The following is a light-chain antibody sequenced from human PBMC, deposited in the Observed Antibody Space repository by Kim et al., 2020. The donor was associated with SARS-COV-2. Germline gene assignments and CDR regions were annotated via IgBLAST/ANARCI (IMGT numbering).Light chain of an antibody. Sequence: ASIGDRVTITCRASQSISSWLAWYQQKAGKAPKLLIYKASSLESGVPSRFSGSGSGTEFTLTISSLQPDDLATYYCQQYNSYSITFGQGIRLEIK. CDR1: QSISSW. CDR3: QQYNSYSIT. V-gene: IGKV1-5*03. CDR2: KAS. J-gene: IGKJ5*01.